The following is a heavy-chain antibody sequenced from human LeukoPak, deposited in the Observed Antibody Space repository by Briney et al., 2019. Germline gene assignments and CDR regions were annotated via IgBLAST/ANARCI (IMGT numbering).Heavy chain of an antibody. V-gene: IGHV3-21*01. CDR2: ISSSSSYI. D-gene: IGHD3-22*01. Sequence: PSETLSLTCAVYGGSFSGYYWSWVRQAPGKGLEWVSSISSSSSYIYYADSVKGRFTISRDNAKNSLYLQMNSLRAEDTAAYYCARDRYYDSSGYYTGSGTFDYWGQGTLVTVSS. CDR3: ARDRYYDSSGYYTGSGTFDY. J-gene: IGHJ4*02. CDR1: GGSFSGYY.